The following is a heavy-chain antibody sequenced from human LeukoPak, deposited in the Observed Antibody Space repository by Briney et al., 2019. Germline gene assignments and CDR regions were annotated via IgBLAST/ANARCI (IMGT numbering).Heavy chain of an antibody. CDR3: ARDPDYYDSRVVDF. CDR2: ISSDPSHT. D-gene: IGHD3-22*01. CDR1: GFTFSSYG. Sequence: GRSLRLSCAASGFTFSSYGMHWVRQAPGKGLEWVSYISSDPSHTYYADSVRGRFTISRDNAKHSLYLQMDNLRTEDTAMYYCARDPDYYDSRVVDFWGQGTRVTVSS. J-gene: IGHJ4*02. V-gene: IGHV3-21*01.